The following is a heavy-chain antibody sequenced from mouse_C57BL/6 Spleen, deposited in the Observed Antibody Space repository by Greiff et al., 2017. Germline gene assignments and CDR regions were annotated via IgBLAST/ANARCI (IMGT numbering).Heavy chain of an antibody. CDR1: GYAFSSYW. D-gene: IGHD2-5*01. CDR2: IYPGDGDT. Sequence: VQLKESGAELVKPGASVKISCKASGYAFSSYWMNWVKQRPGKGLEWIGQIYPGDGDTNYNGKFKGKATLTADKSSSTAYMQLSSLTSEDSAVYFCARRTYSNYPYAMDYWGQGTSVTVSS. J-gene: IGHJ4*01. V-gene: IGHV1-80*01. CDR3: ARRTYSNYPYAMDY.